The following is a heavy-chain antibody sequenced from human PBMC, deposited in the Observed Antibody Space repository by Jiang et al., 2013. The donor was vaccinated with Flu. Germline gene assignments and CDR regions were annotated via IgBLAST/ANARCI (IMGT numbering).Heavy chain of an antibody. CDR2: IYHSGST. Sequence: PGLVKPSGDPVPHLRCLWLLHQQWLLLGLDPAAPRKGLEWIGSIYHSGSTYYNPSLKSRVTISVDTSKNQFSLKLSSVTAADTAVYYCASLVGATLYFDYWGQGTLVTVSS. J-gene: IGHJ4*02. CDR3: ASLVGATLYFDY. D-gene: IGHD1-26*01. CDR1: LLHQQWLL. V-gene: IGHV4-38-2*01.